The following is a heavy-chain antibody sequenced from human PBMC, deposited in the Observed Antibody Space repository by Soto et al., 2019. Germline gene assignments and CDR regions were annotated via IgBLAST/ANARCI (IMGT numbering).Heavy chain of an antibody. CDR2: IYHSGST. V-gene: IGHV4-4*02. Sequence: SETLSLTCAVSGGSISSSNWWSWFLQPPGKGLEWIGEIYHSGSTNYNPSLKSRVTISVDKSKNQFSLKLSSVTAADTAVYYCARVYSGSYPWYFDYWGQGTLVTVSS. J-gene: IGHJ4*02. CDR1: GGSISSSNW. D-gene: IGHD1-26*01. CDR3: ARVYSGSYPWYFDY.